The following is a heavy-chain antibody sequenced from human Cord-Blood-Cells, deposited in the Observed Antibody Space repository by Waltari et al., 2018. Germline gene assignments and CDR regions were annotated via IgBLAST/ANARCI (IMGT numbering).Heavy chain of an antibody. J-gene: IGHJ5*02. CDR2: ISYDGSNK. CDR1: GFTFSSYA. D-gene: IGHD1-26*01. Sequence: QVQLVESVGGVVQPGRSLRLSCAASGFTFSSYAMHWVRQAPGKGLEWVAVISYDGSNKYYADSVKGRFTISRDNSKNALYLQMNSLRAEYRAVYYCARLGATESGSFDPWGQGTLVTVSS. V-gene: IGHV3-30-3*01. CDR3: ARLGATESGSFDP.